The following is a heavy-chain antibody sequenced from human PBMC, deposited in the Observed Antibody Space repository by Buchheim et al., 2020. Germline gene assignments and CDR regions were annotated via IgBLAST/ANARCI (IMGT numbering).Heavy chain of an antibody. CDR3: TDLGTY. V-gene: IGHV3-7*01. CDR1: GFSFSTNW. Sequence: DVHLVESGGALVQPGGSLRLSCASSGFSFSTNWMSWVRQAPGKGPEWVANINQYGSAEYYVDSVKDRFTISRDNAKNSLYLQMNSLRAEDTAVYYCTDLGTYWGQGTL. CDR2: INQYGSAE. D-gene: IGHD3/OR15-3a*01. J-gene: IGHJ4*02.